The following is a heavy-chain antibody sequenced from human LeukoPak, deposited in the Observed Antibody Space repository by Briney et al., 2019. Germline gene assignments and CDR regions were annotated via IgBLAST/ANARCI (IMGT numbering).Heavy chain of an antibody. CDR1: GFTFSSYA. D-gene: IGHD6-13*01. V-gene: IGHV3-23*01. CDR3: ARESPVAATGRSWFDP. Sequence: GGSLRLSCAASGFTFSSYAMAWARQAPGKGLEWVSTITGSNGYTYYADSVKGRFTISRDNSKNTLYLQMNSLRAEDTAIYYCARESPVAATGRSWFDPWGQGTLVTVSS. J-gene: IGHJ5*02. CDR2: ITGSNGYT.